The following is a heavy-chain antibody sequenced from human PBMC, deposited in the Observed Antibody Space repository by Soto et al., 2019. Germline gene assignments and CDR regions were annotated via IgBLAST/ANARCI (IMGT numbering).Heavy chain of an antibody. V-gene: IGHV3-23*01. CDR1: GFTFRTYA. Sequence: EVQLLESGGGLVQPGGSLRLSCAASGFTFRTYAMRWVRQAPGKGLEWVSAISPSGSNTYYADSVKGRFTISRDNSKNTLYLHMNSLGGEDTAVYYCAKVPPDSYYMDVWGKGTTVAVSS. J-gene: IGHJ6*03. CDR2: ISPSGSNT. CDR3: AKVPPDSYYMDV.